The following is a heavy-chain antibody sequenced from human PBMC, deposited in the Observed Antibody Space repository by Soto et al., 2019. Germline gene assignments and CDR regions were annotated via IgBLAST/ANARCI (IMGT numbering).Heavy chain of an antibody. CDR3: ARESYRDDNWFDP. CDR2: ISSSSSYI. Sequence: GSLRLSCAASGFTFSSYSMNWVRQAPGKGLEWVSSISSSSSYIYYADSVKGRFTISRDNAKNSLYLQMNSLRAEDTAVYYCARESYRDDNWFDPWGQGTLVTVSS. D-gene: IGHD3-10*01. J-gene: IGHJ5*02. V-gene: IGHV3-21*01. CDR1: GFTFSSYS.